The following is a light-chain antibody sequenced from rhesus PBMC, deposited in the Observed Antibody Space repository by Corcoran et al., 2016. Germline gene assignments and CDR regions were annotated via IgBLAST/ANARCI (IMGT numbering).Light chain of an antibody. CDR2: DVS. J-gene: IGLJ2*01. Sequence: QSALTQPPSVSKSLGQSVTISCNGASGDIGGYNDVSWYQQHPGPAPRLLIYDVSRRPSGVADRFSGSKSGDTASLTISGLQAEDEADYFCCSYRSANPLLFGGGTRLTVL. CDR1: SGDIGGYND. V-gene: IGLV2S9*01. CDR3: CSYRSANPLL.